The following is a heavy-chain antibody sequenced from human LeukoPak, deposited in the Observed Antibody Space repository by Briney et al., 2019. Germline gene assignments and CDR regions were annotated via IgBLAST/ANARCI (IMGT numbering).Heavy chain of an antibody. D-gene: IGHD3-3*01. V-gene: IGHV4-59*11. CDR1: GGSISSHY. CDR3: ARSPLRFLEYFDY. Sequence: SETLSLTCTVSGGSISSHYWSWIRQPPGKGLEWFGYIYYSGSTNYNPSLKSRVTISVDTSKNQFSLKLSSVTAADTAVYYCARSPLRFLEYFDYWGQGTLVTVSS. J-gene: IGHJ4*02. CDR2: IYYSGST.